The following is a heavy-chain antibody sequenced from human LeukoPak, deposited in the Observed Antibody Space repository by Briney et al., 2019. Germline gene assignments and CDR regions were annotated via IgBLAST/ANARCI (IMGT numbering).Heavy chain of an antibody. CDR3: ARIHTDLWFGKSYNDY. Sequence: GGSLRLSCAASGFTFSSYAMSWVRQAPGKGLEWVSAISGSGGSTYYADSVKGRFTISRDNSKNTLYLQMNSLRAEDTAVYYCARIHTDLWFGKSYNDYWGQGTLVTVSS. CDR2: ISGSGGST. J-gene: IGHJ4*02. V-gene: IGHV3-23*01. D-gene: IGHD3-10*01. CDR1: GFTFSSYA.